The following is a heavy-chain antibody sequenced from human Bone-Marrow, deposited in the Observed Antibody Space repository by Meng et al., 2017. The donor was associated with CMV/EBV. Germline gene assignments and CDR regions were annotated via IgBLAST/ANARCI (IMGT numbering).Heavy chain of an antibody. D-gene: IGHD6-19*01. J-gene: IGHJ4*02. Sequence: GESLKISCAASGFTFSSYAMHWVRQAPGKGLEWVAVISYDGSNKYYADSVKGRFTISRDNSKNTLYLQMNSLRAEDTAVYYCARVRIAVAPCDYWGQGKLVTFAS. CDR3: ARVRIAVAPCDY. CDR1: GFTFSSYA. V-gene: IGHV3-30-3*01. CDR2: ISYDGSNK.